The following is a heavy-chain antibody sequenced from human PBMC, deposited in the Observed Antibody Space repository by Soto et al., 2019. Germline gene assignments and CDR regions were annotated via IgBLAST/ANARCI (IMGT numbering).Heavy chain of an antibody. CDR1: GGTFSSYT. D-gene: IGHD3-9*01. CDR3: AREPYYYILTGPPGWFDP. J-gene: IGHJ5*02. CDR2: IIPILGIA. V-gene: IGHV1-69*04. Sequence: SVKVSCKASGGTFSSYTISWVRQAPGQGLEWMGRIIPILGIANYAQKFQGRVTITADKSTSTAYMELSSLRSEDTAVYYCAREPYYYILTGPPGWFDPWGQGPLVTVFS.